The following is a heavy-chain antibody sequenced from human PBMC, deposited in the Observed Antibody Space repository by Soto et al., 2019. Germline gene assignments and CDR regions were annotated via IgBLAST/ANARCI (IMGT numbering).Heavy chain of an antibody. Sequence: PGESLKISCKGSGYSFTSYWIGWVRQMPGKGLEWMGIIYPGDSDTRYSPSFQGQVTISADNSKNTLYLQMSSLRAEDTAVYYCARGYDFWSGYYYPYGMDVWGQGTTVTVSS. J-gene: IGHJ6*02. CDR1: GYSFTSYW. CDR2: IYPGDSDT. D-gene: IGHD3-3*01. V-gene: IGHV5-51*01. CDR3: ARGYDFWSGYYYPYGMDV.